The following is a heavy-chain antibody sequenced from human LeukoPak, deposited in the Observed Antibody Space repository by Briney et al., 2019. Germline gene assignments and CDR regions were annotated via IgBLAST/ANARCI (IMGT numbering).Heavy chain of an antibody. J-gene: IGHJ4*02. Sequence: GSLRLSCAASGFTFSSNAMSWVRQTPGKGLEWVSGIDPSGGGTDYADTVKGRFTISIDNSKTTLYLQMKSRRAEDTDVYYCSREFGTSGAAILYLDYWGQGTLVTVSS. CDR2: IDPSGGGT. V-gene: IGHV3-23*01. D-gene: IGHD2-2*01. CDR3: SREFGTSGAAILYLDY. CDR1: GFTFSSNA.